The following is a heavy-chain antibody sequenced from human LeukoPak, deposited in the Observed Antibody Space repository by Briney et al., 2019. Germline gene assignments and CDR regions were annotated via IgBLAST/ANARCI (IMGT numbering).Heavy chain of an antibody. CDR1: GFTFSSYE. V-gene: IGHV3-48*03. CDR3: AREKRDIVVVVAATGWFDP. J-gene: IGHJ5*02. CDR2: ISSSGSTI. D-gene: IGHD2-15*01. Sequence: GGSLRLSCAASGFTFSSYEMNWVRQAPGKGLEWVSHISSSGSTIYYADSVKGRFTISRDNAKNSLYLQMNSLRAEDTAVYYCAREKRDIVVVVAATGWFDPWGQGTLDTVSS.